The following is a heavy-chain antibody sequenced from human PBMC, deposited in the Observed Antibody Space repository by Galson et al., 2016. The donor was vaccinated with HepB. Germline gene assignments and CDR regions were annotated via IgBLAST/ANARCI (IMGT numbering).Heavy chain of an antibody. V-gene: IGHV3-23*01. J-gene: IGHJ4*02. D-gene: IGHD3-10*01. CDR1: GFTFSNFA. CDR2: ISGSGGNT. Sequence: SLRLSCAASGFTFSNFAMSWVRQAPGKGLEWVSVISGSGGNTYYTDSVKGRFTISRDNSKNTLYLQMNSLRAEDTGIYYCARERDGYSSYYRYFDLWGQGALVTVSS. CDR3: ARERDGYSSYYRYFDL.